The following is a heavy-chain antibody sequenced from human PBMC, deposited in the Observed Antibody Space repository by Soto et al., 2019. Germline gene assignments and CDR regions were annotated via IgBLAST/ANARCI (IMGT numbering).Heavy chain of an antibody. V-gene: IGHV3-33*01. D-gene: IGHD1-26*01. J-gene: IGHJ4*02. CDR2: TRHDGSNT. Sequence: QVQLVESGGGVVQPGRSLRLSCAASGFTFSGYGMHWVRLAPGKGLEWVAITRHDGSNTYYADSVRGRFTISRDNSKKTLYLQMDSLRAEDTAVYYCARDGVGATTFFGYFDYWGQGTLVTVSS. CDR3: ARDGVGATTFFGYFDY. CDR1: GFTFSGYG.